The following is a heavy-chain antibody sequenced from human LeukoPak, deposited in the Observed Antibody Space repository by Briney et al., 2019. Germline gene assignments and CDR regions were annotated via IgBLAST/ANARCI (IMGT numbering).Heavy chain of an antibody. Sequence: ASVKVSCKASGYTFTGYYMHWVRQAPGQGLEWMGWINPNSGGTKYSQKFQGRVTITRDTSASTAYMELSSLRSEDTAVYYCASTHLDILTGPSAFDYWGQGTLVTVSS. V-gene: IGHV1-2*02. CDR3: ASTHLDILTGPSAFDY. CDR2: INPNSGGT. CDR1: GYTFTGYY. D-gene: IGHD3-9*01. J-gene: IGHJ4*02.